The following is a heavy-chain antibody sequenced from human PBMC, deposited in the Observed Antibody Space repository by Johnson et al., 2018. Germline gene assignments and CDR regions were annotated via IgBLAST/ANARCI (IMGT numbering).Heavy chain of an antibody. Sequence: VQLVESGGGVVQPGRSLRLSCAASGFTFSSYGMHWVRQAPGKGLEWVAVISYDGSNKYYADSVKGRFTIPRDISKNTLYLQMNSLGAEDTAVYYWAKDWVATLPSSYYGMDVCGQGTTVTVSS. J-gene: IGHJ6*02. CDR2: ISYDGSNK. CDR3: AKDWVATLPSSYYGMDV. D-gene: IGHD2-15*01. CDR1: GFTFSSYG. V-gene: IGHV3-30*18.